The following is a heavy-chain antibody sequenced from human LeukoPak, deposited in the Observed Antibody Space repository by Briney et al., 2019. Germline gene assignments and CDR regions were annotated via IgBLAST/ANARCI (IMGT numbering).Heavy chain of an antibody. J-gene: IGHJ4*02. CDR1: GFTFNTYN. CDR2: ISSSSSYI. V-gene: IGHV3-21*04. CDR3: AKPPADYYDSSGYYHFFGY. D-gene: IGHD3-22*01. Sequence: GGSLRLSCAGSGFTFNTYNMNWVRQAPGKGLEWVSSISSSSSYIYYADSVKGRFTISRDNAKNSLYLQMNSLRAEDTAVYYCAKPPADYYDSSGYYHFFGYWGQGTLVTVS.